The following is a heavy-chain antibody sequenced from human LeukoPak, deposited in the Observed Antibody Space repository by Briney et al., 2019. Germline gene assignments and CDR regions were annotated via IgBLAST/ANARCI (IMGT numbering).Heavy chain of an antibody. CDR1: GGTFSSYA. J-gene: IGHJ3*02. Sequence: GSSVKVSCKASGGTFSSYAISWVRQAPGQGLEWMGGMIPIFGTANYAQKFQGRVTITTDESTSTAHMELSSLRSEDTAVYYCYGTDTDYGGNSEHDAFDISGQGTMVTVSS. V-gene: IGHV1-69*05. D-gene: IGHD4-23*01. CDR3: YGTDTDYGGNSEHDAFDI. CDR2: MIPIFGTA.